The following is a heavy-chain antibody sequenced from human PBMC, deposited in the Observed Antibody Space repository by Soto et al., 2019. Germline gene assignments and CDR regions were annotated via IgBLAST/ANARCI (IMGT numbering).Heavy chain of an antibody. Sequence: PSETLSLTCVVYGGSLSGTYWTWVRQPPGKGLEWIGEINHSGSTNYSPSLESRVTISLDTSNNQFSLKLSSVTAADTAVYYCARGPGYSYGYSVYYYYYGMDVWGQGTTVTVSS. CDR3: ARGPGYSYGYSVYYYYYGMDV. J-gene: IGHJ6*02. CDR1: GGSLSGTY. D-gene: IGHD5-18*01. V-gene: IGHV4-34*01. CDR2: INHSGST.